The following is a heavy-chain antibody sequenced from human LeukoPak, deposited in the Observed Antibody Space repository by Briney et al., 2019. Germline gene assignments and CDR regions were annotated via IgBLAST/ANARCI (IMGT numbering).Heavy chain of an antibody. D-gene: IGHD3-3*01. CDR3: ARGGPPYDFWSGPRFDY. CDR1: GFTFSSYS. J-gene: IGHJ4*02. Sequence: GGSLRLSCAASGFTFSSYSVNWVRQAPGKGLEWVSYISSSSNTMYYADSVKGRFTISRDNAKNSLYLQMNSLRAEDTAVYYCARGGPPYDFWSGPRFDYWGQGTLVTVSS. V-gene: IGHV3-48*01. CDR2: ISSSSNTM.